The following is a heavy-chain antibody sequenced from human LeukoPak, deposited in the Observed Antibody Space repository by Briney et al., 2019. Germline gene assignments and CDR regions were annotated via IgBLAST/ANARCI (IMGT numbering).Heavy chain of an antibody. D-gene: IGHD6-19*01. CDR2: IKQDGSET. Sequence: LPGGSLRLSCAASGFTFGNSWMTWVRQAPGKGLEWVASIKQDGSETHYVDSVKGRFTISRDNAKNSLYLQMNSLRVEDTAFYYCAKDNRRHYTSGPNPDSLHWGQGALVTVSS. V-gene: IGHV3-7*03. CDR3: AKDNRRHYTSGPNPDSLH. CDR1: GFTFGNSW. J-gene: IGHJ4*02.